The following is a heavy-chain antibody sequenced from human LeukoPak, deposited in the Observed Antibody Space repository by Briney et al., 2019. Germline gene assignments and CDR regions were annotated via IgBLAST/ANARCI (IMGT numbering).Heavy chain of an antibody. CDR3: ARVGVAAPFDC. CDR2: ISSSSSYI. J-gene: IGHJ4*02. V-gene: IGHV3-21*01. Sequence: GGSLRLSCAASGFTFSSYSMNWVRQSPGKGLEWVSSISSSSSYIYYADSVKGRFTISRDNAKNSLYLQMNSLRAEDTAVYYCARVGVAAPFDCWVQGTLVTVSS. D-gene: IGHD2-15*01. CDR1: GFTFSSYS.